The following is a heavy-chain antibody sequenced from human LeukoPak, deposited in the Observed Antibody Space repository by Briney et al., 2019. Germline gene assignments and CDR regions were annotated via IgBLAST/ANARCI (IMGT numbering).Heavy chain of an antibody. Sequence: ASVKVSCKASGYTFTRYHIHWVRQAPGQGLEWMGVINPSGGTTTYAQNFQGRVTMTRDTSTITVYMELSSLRSDDTAVYYCAREAIFGVVREYYFDYWGQGTLVTVS. CDR3: AREAIFGVVREYYFDY. J-gene: IGHJ4*02. D-gene: IGHD3-3*01. CDR1: GYTFTRYH. CDR2: INPSGGTT. V-gene: IGHV1-46*01.